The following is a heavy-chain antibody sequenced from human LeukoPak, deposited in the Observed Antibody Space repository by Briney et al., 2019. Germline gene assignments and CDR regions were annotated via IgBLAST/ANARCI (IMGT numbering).Heavy chain of an antibody. CDR2: INPNSGVT. V-gene: IGHV1-2*02. D-gene: IGHD1-26*01. Sequence: GASVKVSCKASAYTFTEYYIHWVRQAPGQGLEWMGWINPNSGVTNYAQKFQDRVTMTRDTSISTAFLDLWRLISEDSAVYYCARAQFSGSYYFDSWGQGVLVTVSS. CDR3: ARAQFSGSYYFDS. CDR1: AYTFTEYY. J-gene: IGHJ4*02.